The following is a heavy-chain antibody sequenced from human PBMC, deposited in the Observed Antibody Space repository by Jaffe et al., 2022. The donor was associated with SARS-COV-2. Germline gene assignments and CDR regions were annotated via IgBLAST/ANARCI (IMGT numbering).Heavy chain of an antibody. CDR2: TYYRSKWYN. V-gene: IGHV6-1*01. J-gene: IGHJ3*02. Sequence: QVQLQQSGPGLVKPSQTLSLTCAISGDSVSSNSAAWNWIRQSPSRGLEWLGRTYYRSKWYNDYAVSVKSRITINPDTSKNQFSLQLNSVTPEDTAVYYCARETGYYYDSSGYYGPLHSLDAFDIWGQGTMVTVSS. CDR1: GDSVSSNSAA. D-gene: IGHD3-22*01. CDR3: ARETGYYYDSSGYYGPLHSLDAFDI.